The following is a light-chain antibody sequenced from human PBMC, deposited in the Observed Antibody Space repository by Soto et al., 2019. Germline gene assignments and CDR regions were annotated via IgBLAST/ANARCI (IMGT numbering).Light chain of an antibody. CDR1: SSDVGGSNF. Sequence: QSALTQAASVSGSPGQSITISCTGTSSDVGGSNFVSWYQQHPGKPPKLIIYDVANRPSGVSNRFSGSKSGSTASLIISRLQTEDEADYYCVSYTSSTTYVFGTGTKLTVL. CDR2: DVA. J-gene: IGLJ1*01. V-gene: IGLV2-14*03. CDR3: VSYTSSTTYV.